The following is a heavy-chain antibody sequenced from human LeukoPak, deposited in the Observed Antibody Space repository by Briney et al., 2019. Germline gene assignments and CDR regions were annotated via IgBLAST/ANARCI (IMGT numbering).Heavy chain of an antibody. D-gene: IGHD3-10*01. CDR1: GYTFTGYY. Sequence: ASVLVSCKASGYTFTGYYMNWVRQDPGQGLQWMGWINPNSGGTKYAQKFPSRATMTRAPSISTAYMELSRLRSDVAAVYYCARYLVLLWFGEFYNCFDPWGQGTLVTVPS. J-gene: IGHJ5*02. V-gene: IGHV1-2*02. CDR2: INPNSGGT. CDR3: ARYLVLLWFGEFYNCFDP.